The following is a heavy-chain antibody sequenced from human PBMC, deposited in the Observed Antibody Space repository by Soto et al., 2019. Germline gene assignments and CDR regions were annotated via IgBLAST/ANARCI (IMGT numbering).Heavy chain of an antibody. J-gene: IGHJ6*02. D-gene: IGHD2-8*01. CDR2: IGKNGRDI. CDR1: GFIFSEYE. V-gene: IGHV3-48*03. CDR3: VRAPSPVYYAMDA. Sequence: GGSLRLSCEVFGFIFSEYEFNWVRQAPGKGLEWVSYIGKNGRDIYDADSVKGRFTISRDDDKSTLYLEMNSLRAEDTAVYYCVRAPSPVYYAMDAWVQGTMATVSS.